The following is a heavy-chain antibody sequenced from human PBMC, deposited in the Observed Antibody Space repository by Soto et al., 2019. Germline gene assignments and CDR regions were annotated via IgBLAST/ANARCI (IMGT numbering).Heavy chain of an antibody. J-gene: IGHJ6*02. V-gene: IGHV4-34*01. D-gene: IGHD4-17*01. Sequence: SETLSLTCAVYGGSFGGYYWSWIRQPPGKGLEWIGEINHSGSTNYNPSLKSRVTISVDTSKNQFSLKLSSVTAADTAVYYCARGGGTTVTTYYYYYGMDVWGQGTTVTVSS. CDR2: INHSGST. CDR3: ARGGGTTVTTYYYYYGMDV. CDR1: GGSFGGYY.